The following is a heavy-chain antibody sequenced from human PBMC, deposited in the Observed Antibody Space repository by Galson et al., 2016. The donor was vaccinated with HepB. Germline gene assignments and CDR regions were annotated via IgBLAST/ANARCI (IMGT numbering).Heavy chain of an antibody. Sequence: QSGAEVKKPGESLKIFCKGSGYSFTGFWIGWVRQKPGKGLEWMGIIYPGDSETRYSPSFKGQVTMSVDKSINTADLQWSSLKASDTAIYYCARRTVGYYKGASDYWGQGTLVTVSS. J-gene: IGHJ4*02. D-gene: IGHD1-26*01. CDR1: GYSFTGFW. CDR3: ARRTVGYYKGASDY. V-gene: IGHV5-51*03. CDR2: IYPGDSET.